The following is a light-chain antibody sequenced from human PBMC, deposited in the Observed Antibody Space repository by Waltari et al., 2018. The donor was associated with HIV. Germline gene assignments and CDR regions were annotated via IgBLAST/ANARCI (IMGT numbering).Light chain of an antibody. CDR3: GTWDSSLSAGGV. V-gene: IGLV1-51*01. J-gene: IGLJ2*01. Sequence: QSVLTQPPSVSAAPGQKVTISCSGSSSNIGNNYVSWYQQLPGTAPKLLIYDKSTRASGIPGRLSGSKSGTSASLGSTGLQTVDEADYYCGTWDSSLSAGGVFGGGTKLTVL. CDR1: SSNIGNNY. CDR2: DKS.